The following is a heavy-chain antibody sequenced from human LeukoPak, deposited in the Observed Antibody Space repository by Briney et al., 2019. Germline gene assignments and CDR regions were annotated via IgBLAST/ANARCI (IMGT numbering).Heavy chain of an antibody. V-gene: IGHV1-45*02. J-gene: IGHJ4*02. D-gene: IGHD2-2*01. Sequence: ASVKVSCKASRYTFTYRYLHWVRQAPGQAFEWMGWITPYNGNRNYAKKFQDRVTITRDTSLSTAHMELSSLRSEDTAMYYCARSALYSTKSDYYFESWGQGTLVTVSS. CDR2: ITPYNGNR. CDR3: ARSALYSTKSDYYFES. CDR1: RYTFTYRY.